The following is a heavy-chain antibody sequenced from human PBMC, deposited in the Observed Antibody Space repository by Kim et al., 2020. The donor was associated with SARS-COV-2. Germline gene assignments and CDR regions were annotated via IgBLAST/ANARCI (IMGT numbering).Heavy chain of an antibody. V-gene: IGHV3-33*01. J-gene: IGHJ4*02. CDR3: ARGFGSSWAFDY. D-gene: IGHD6-13*01. Sequence: GGSLRLSCAASGFTFSSYGMHWVRQAPGKGLEWVAVIWYDGSNKYYADSVKGRFTISRDNSKNTLYLQMNSLRAEDTAVYYCARGFGSSWAFDYWGQGTLVTVSS. CDR1: GFTFSSYG. CDR2: IWYDGSNK.